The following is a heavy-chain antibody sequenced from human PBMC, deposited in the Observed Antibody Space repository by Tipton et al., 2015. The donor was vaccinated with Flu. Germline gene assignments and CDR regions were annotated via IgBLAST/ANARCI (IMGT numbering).Heavy chain of an antibody. V-gene: IGHV1-8*02. CDR3: ARGGFSNDF. CDR2: MSPRSGDT. CDR1: GYTFTDYD. J-gene: IGHJ4*02. Sequence: QLVQSGAEVKKPGASVRVSCKTSGYTFTDYDINWVRQAAGQGLEWMGWMSPRSGDTGYAPKFEGRVTMTRDTSITTAYMELHSLTSDDTAVYYCARGGFSNDFWGQGTLVTVSS. D-gene: IGHD6-13*01.